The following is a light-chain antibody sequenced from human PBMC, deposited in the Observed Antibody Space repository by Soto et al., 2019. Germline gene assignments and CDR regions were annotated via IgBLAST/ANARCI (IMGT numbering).Light chain of an antibody. CDR1: SSNIGAVYD. CDR3: QSYDISLSGWV. CDR2: GNS. Sequence: QSVLTQPPSVSGAPGQRVTISCTGSSSNIGAVYDVHWNQQLPGTAPKLLIYGNSNRPSGVPDRFSGSKSGTSASLAITGLQAEDEADYYCQSYDISLSGWVFGGGTKLTVL. J-gene: IGLJ3*02. V-gene: IGLV1-40*01.